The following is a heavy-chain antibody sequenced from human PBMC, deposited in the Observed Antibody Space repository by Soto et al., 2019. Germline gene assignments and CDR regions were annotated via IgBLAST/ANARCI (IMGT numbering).Heavy chain of an antibody. CDR1: GGSISSYY. J-gene: IGHJ4*02. D-gene: IGHD3-16*02. V-gene: IGHV4-59*08. Sequence: SETLSLTCTVSGGSISSYYWSWIRQPPGKGLEWIGYIYYSGSTNYNPSLKSRVTISVDTSKNQFSLKLSSVTAADTAVYYCARGNMGSVANYIWGSYRQTLNFDYWGQGTLVTVSS. CDR2: IYYSGST. CDR3: ARGNMGSVANYIWGSYRQTLNFDY.